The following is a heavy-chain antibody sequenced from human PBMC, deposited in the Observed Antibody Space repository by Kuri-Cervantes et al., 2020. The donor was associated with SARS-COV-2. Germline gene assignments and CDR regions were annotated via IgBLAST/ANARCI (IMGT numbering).Heavy chain of an antibody. D-gene: IGHD6-13*01. CDR3: ARDFGYSNAGFDY. V-gene: IGHV3-30*03. J-gene: IGHJ4*02. CDR1: GFTFSSYG. CDR2: ISYDGSNK. Sequence: GESLKISCAASGFTFSSYGIHWVRQAPGKGLEWMAGISYDGSNKYYADSVKGQFTISTDNSKNTLYLQMNSLRAEDTAVYYCARDFGYSNAGFDYWGQGTLVTVSS.